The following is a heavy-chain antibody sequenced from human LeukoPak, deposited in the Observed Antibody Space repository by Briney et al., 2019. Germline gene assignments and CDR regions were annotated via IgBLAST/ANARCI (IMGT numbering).Heavy chain of an antibody. D-gene: IGHD3-10*01. V-gene: IGHV4-34*01. CDR1: GGSFSGDY. Sequence: SETLSLTCVVYGGSFSGDYWSWIRQPPGRGLEWIGEINHSGRTNYNPSLKSRVTISADTSKNQFSLKLSSVTAADTAVYYCAREGFGELSHFDYWGQGTLVTVSS. CDR2: INHSGRT. CDR3: AREGFGELSHFDY. J-gene: IGHJ4*02.